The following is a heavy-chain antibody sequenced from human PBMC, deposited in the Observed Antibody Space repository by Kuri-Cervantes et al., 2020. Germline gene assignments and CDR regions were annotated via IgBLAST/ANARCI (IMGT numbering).Heavy chain of an antibody. CDR3: ARPPESSIAAAGIWDPNWYFDL. V-gene: IGHV3-74*01. Sequence: ETLSLTCAASGFTFSSYAMSWVRQAPGKGLVLVSRITGDGSGTTYADSVKGRFTISRDNAKNTSYLEMNSLRAGDTAVHYCARPPESSIAAAGIWDPNWYFDLWGRGTLVTVSS. CDR1: GFTFSSYA. J-gene: IGHJ2*01. CDR2: ITGDGSGT. D-gene: IGHD6-13*01.